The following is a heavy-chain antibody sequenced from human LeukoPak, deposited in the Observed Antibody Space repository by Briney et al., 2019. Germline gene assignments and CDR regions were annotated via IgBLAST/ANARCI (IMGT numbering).Heavy chain of an antibody. J-gene: IGHJ4*02. CDR1: GGSISSYY. Sequence: PSETLTLTCTVSGGSISSYYWSWSRQPPGKGLEWIGYIYYSGSTYYNPSLKSRVTISVDTSKNQFSLKLSSVTAADTAVYYCAREPYSSGWFFDYWGQGTLVTVSS. CDR2: IYYSGST. D-gene: IGHD6-19*01. CDR3: AREPYSSGWFFDY. V-gene: IGHV4-30-4*01.